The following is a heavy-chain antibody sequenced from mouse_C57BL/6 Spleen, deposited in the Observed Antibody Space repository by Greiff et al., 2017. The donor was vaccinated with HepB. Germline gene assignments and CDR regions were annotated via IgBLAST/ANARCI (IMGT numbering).Heavy chain of an antibody. Sequence: VQLQQSGTVLARPGASVKMSCKTSGYTFTSYWMHWVKQRPGQGLEWIGAIYPGNSDTSYNQKFNGKAKLTAVTSASTAYMELSSLTNEDSAVYYCTFITTVVAHFDYWGQGTTLTVSS. CDR2: IYPGNSDT. CDR3: TFITTVVAHFDY. V-gene: IGHV1-5*01. CDR1: GYTFTSYW. J-gene: IGHJ2*01. D-gene: IGHD1-1*01.